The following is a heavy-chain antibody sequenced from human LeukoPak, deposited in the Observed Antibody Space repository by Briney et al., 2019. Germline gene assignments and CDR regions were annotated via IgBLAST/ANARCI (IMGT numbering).Heavy chain of an antibody. J-gene: IGHJ4*02. CDR2: IYTSGTT. D-gene: IGHD6-13*01. CDR1: GGSISCFS. V-gene: IGHV4-4*07. Sequence: PSETLSLNCTVSGGSISCFSWGWLRQPAGKGLEGIGRIYTSGTTNYNPYLKSRVAMSVDTSKNQFSLKLSSVTAADTAVYYCASERQQRSLEYWRQGTLVTVSS. CDR3: ASERQQRSLEY.